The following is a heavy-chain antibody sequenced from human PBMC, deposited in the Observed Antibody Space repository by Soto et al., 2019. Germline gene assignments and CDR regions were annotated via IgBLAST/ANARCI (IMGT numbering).Heavy chain of an antibody. V-gene: IGHV4-59*01. J-gene: IGHJ4*02. CDR2: IYYSGST. D-gene: IGHD3-16*02. Sequence: SETLSLTCTVSGGSISTYDWSWIRQPPGKGLEWIGYIYYSGSTNYNPSLKSRITISVDTSKNQFSLKLSSVTAADTAVYYCARDLRLRLGELSLGYWGQGTLVTVSS. CDR1: GGSISTYD. CDR3: ARDLRLRLGELSLGY.